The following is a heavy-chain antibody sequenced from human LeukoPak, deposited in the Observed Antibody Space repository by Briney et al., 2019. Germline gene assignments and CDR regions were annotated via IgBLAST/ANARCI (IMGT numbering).Heavy chain of an antibody. CDR3: AREIVAGRGYFSYYMDV. CDR2: ISTHNGDT. Sequence: ASVNVSCKASGYTFTSNGIYWVRQAPGQGLEWMGWISTHNGDTNYAQKFQGRVTMTADTSTSTAFMELRSLPSDDTAVYFCAREIVAGRGYFSYYMDVWGSGTTVTVSS. J-gene: IGHJ6*03. D-gene: IGHD3-22*01. CDR1: GYTFTSNG. V-gene: IGHV1-18*01.